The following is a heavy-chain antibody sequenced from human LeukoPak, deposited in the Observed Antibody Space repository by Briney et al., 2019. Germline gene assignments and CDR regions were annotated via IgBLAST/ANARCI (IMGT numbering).Heavy chain of an antibody. CDR3: ARHKTYYYDSSGSYFDY. Sequence: SETLSLTCTVSGGSISSSSYYWGWIRQPPGKGLECIGSIYYSGSTYYNPSLKSRVTISVDTSKNQFSLKLSSVTAADTAVYYCARHKTYYYDSSGSYFDYWGQGTLVTVSS. CDR2: IYYSGST. CDR1: GGSISSSSYY. D-gene: IGHD3-22*01. V-gene: IGHV4-39*01. J-gene: IGHJ4*02.